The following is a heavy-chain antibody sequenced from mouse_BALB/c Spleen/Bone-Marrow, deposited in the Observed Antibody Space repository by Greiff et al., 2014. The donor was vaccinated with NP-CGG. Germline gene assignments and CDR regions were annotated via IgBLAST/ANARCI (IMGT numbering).Heavy chain of an antibody. J-gene: IGHJ3*01. D-gene: IGHD3-3*01. V-gene: IGHV10-1*02. Sequence: EVQVVESGGGLVQPKGSLKLSCAASGFTFNTYAMNWVRQAPGKGLEWVARIRSKSNNYATYYADSVKDRFTISRDDSQSMLYLQMNNLKTEDTAMYYCVRHDGDGGFAYWGQGTLVTVSA. CDR1: GFTFNTYA. CDR2: IRSKSNNYAT. CDR3: VRHDGDGGFAY.